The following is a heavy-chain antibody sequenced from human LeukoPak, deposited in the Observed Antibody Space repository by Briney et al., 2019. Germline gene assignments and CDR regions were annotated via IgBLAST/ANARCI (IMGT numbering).Heavy chain of an antibody. V-gene: IGHV1-46*01. Sequence: ASVKVSFKASGYTFAKFYIHWVRQAPGQGHEWMGIINPSGGTTSYAQKFQGRVSMTRDTSTSTVYMELSSLRSEDTAVYYCARDNRGERTPGWGYGGFDIWGQGTMVSVSS. CDR2: INPSGGTT. CDR3: ARDNRGERTPGWGYGGFDI. D-gene: IGHD3-16*01. CDR1: GYTFAKFY. J-gene: IGHJ3*02.